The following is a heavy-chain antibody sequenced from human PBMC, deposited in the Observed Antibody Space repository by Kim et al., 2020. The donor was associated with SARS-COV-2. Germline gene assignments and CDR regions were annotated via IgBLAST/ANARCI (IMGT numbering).Heavy chain of an antibody. CDR1: GGSISSSSYY. CDR2: IYYSGST. D-gene: IGHD3-22*01. V-gene: IGHV4-39*07. CDR3: ARVPYYYDSSGYRTKDDY. J-gene: IGHJ4*02. Sequence: SETLSLTCTVSGGSISSSSYYWGWIRQPPGKGLEWIGSIYYSGSTYYNPSLKSRVTISVDTSKNQFSLKLSSVTAADTAVYYCARVPYYYDSSGYRTKDDYWGQGTLVTVSS.